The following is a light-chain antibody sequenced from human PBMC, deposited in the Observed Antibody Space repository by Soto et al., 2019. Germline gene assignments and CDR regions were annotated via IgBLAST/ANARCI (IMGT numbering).Light chain of an antibody. CDR1: KLGDKY. CDR3: QAWDSSTAV. J-gene: IGLJ2*01. CDR2: QDS. Sequence: YELTQPPSVSVSPGQTASITCSGDKLGDKYACWYQQKPGQSPVLVIYQDSKRPSGIPERFSGSNSGNTATLTISGTQAMDEAVYYCQAWDSSTAVFGGGTKLSVL. V-gene: IGLV3-1*01.